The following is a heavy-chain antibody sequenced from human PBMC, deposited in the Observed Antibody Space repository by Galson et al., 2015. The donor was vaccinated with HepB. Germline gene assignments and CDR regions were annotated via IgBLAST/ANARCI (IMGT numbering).Heavy chain of an antibody. D-gene: IGHD6-13*01. CDR1: GFTVSSHY. CDR2: IDSGGST. J-gene: IGHJ2*01. V-gene: IGHV3-53*01. Sequence: SLRLSCAASGFTVSSHYLSWVRQAPGKGLDWLSVIDSGGSTWYADSAKGRFTISRDNSKDTLYLQMNSLRAEDTAVYYCARGRHSSSRNGYWYFDLWGRGTLVTVSS. CDR3: ARGRHSSSRNGYWYFDL.